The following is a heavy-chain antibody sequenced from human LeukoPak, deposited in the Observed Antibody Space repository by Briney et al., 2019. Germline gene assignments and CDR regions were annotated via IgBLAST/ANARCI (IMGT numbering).Heavy chain of an antibody. CDR3: AKGAAAGLVDWFDP. D-gene: IGHD6-13*01. V-gene: IGHV3-23*01. Sequence: GGSLRLSCAASGFIFSNYALMWVRQAPGKGLEWVSSITRRGDETFYADSVKGRFSLSRDNSKNMLYLLMYSLGAKDTAIYYCAKGAAAGLVDWFDPWGQGTLVTVSS. CDR2: ITRRGDET. CDR1: GFIFSNYA. J-gene: IGHJ5*02.